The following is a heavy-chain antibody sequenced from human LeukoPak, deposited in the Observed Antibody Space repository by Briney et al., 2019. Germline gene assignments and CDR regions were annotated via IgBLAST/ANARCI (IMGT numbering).Heavy chain of an antibody. Sequence: GGSLRLSCAASGFTLSSYDMHWVRQVPGKGLEWVSAIGVVGDTYYPGSVKGRFIVTRENAKNSLYLQMNSLRVEDTAVYYCARDRHGMAVWGQGTTVGVSS. CDR3: ARDRHGMAV. J-gene: IGHJ6*02. CDR1: GFTLSSYD. CDR2: IGVVGDT. V-gene: IGHV3-13*01.